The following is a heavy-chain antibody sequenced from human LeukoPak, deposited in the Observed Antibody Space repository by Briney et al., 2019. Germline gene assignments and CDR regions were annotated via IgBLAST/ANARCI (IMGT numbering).Heavy chain of an antibody. CDR1: GFTFSNYA. V-gene: IGHV3-23*01. CDR2: ISGSDGST. J-gene: IGHJ4*02. CDR3: ARRTSGAFDF. Sequence: PGGSLRLSCAASGFTFSNYAMTWVRQAPGKGLEWVSAISGSDGSTYYSDSVTGRFTISRDNSKNMLYLQMNSLRAEDTAVYYCARRTSGAFDFWDQGTLVTVSS. D-gene: IGHD5-12*01.